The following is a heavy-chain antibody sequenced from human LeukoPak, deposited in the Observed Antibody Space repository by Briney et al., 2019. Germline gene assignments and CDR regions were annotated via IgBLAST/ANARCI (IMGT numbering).Heavy chain of an antibody. V-gene: IGHV1-69*10. CDR2: FIPILGTA. CDR3: ARIQTTYYYDSSGYGTSRDYFDY. Sequence: SVKVSCKASGGTFSDYALNWVRQAPGQGLEWMGVFIPILGTANSTQKFQDRVTITADISTNTVYMELSSLRSEDTAVYYCARIQTTYYYDSSGYGTSRDYFDYWGQGTLVTVSS. CDR1: GGTFSDYA. D-gene: IGHD3-22*01. J-gene: IGHJ4*02.